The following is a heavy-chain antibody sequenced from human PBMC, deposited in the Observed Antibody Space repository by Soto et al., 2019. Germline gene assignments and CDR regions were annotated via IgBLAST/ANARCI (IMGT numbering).Heavy chain of an antibody. CDR1: GGSFSGYY. CDR3: ARGPPGYCSGGRCPTGGSSSGFESFDI. V-gene: IGHV4-34*01. CDR2: INHSGST. Sequence: QVQLQQWGAGLLKPSETLSLTCAVYGGSFSGYYWSWIRQPPGKGLEWIGEINHSGSTHYNPSLHSRVIMSVDPSKNQFCLQLSSVTAADTAVYYCARGPPGYCSGGRCPTGGSSSGFESFDIWCQGTMVTVSS. D-gene: IGHD2-15*01. J-gene: IGHJ3*02.